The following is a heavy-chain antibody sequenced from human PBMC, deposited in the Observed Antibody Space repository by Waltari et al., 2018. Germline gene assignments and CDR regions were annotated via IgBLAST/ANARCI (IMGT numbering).Heavy chain of an antibody. D-gene: IGHD6-13*01. J-gene: IGHJ5*02. CDR2: MNPNSGNT. V-gene: IGHV1-8*01. CDR1: GYTSTSYD. CDR3: ARIGDWAVAGPNWFDP. Sequence: QVQLVQSGAEVKKPGASVKVSCQASGYTSTSYDINWVRQATGQGLEWMGWMNPNSGNTGYAQKFQGRVTMTRNTSISTAYMELSSLRSEDTAVYYCARIGDWAVAGPNWFDPWGQGTLVTVSS.